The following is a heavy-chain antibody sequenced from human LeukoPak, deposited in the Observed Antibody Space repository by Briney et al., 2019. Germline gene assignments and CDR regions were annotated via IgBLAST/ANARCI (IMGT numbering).Heavy chain of an antibody. V-gene: IGHV1-2*02. Sequence: GASVKVSCKASGYIFNGYFMHWVRQAPGQGPEWMGCINPISGATKYAPKFQGRVTVSGDTSISTAYMELSRLTSDDSAVYYCARDPAADEVGLVYWGQGTLVTVSS. CDR1: GYIFNGYF. D-gene: IGHD6-13*01. CDR2: INPISGAT. CDR3: ARDPAADEVGLVY. J-gene: IGHJ4*02.